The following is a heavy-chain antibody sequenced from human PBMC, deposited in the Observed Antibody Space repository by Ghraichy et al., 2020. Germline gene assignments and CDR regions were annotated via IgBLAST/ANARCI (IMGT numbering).Heavy chain of an antibody. D-gene: IGHD2-15*01. J-gene: IGHJ4*02. Sequence: ASVKVSCKASGYTFTAYHIHWVRQAPGQGLEWMGRISPSNGGTIYAQKFQGRVTMTRDTSISTAYMEVSSLRSDDTALYSCARLEGVTATPEDWGQGTLVTVSS. CDR2: ISPSNGGT. CDR3: ARLEGVTATPED. V-gene: IGHV1-2*06. CDR1: GYTFTAYH.